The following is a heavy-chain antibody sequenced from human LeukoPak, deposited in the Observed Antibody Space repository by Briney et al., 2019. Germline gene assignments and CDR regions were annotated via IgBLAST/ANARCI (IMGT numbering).Heavy chain of an antibody. J-gene: IGHJ4*02. V-gene: IGHV3-21*01. CDR1: GFTFSSYS. D-gene: IGHD6-19*01. CDR3: ARRYSSGWYDY. CDR2: ISSIGTYI. Sequence: GGSLRLSCAASGFTFSSYSMNWVRQAPGKGQEWVSSISSIGTYIYYADSVKGRFTISRDNARNSLYLQMNSLRAEDTAVYYCARRYSSGWYDYWGQGTLVTVSS.